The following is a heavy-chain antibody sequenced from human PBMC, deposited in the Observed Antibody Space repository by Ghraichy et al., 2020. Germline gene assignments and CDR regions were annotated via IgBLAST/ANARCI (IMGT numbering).Heavy chain of an antibody. Sequence: ASVNVSCKASGYTFTSYAMHWVRQAPGQRLEWMGWINAGNGNTKYSQKFQGRVTITRDTSASTAYMELSSLRSEDTAVYYCARDGMEAWIAAADHFQHWGQGTLVTVSS. CDR1: GYTFTSYA. V-gene: IGHV1-3*01. CDR3: ARDGMEAWIAAADHFQH. J-gene: IGHJ1*01. CDR2: INAGNGNT. D-gene: IGHD6-13*01.